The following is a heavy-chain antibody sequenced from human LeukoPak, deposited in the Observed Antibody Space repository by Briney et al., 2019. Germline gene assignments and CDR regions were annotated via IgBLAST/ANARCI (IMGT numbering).Heavy chain of an antibody. CDR3: ARFSTVRTAFDP. Sequence: GASVKVSCKASGGTLSSYAISWVRQAPGQGLEWMGGIIPIFGTANYAQKFQGRVTITADESTSTAYMELSSLRSEDTAVYYCARFSTVRTAFDPWGQGTLVTVSS. CDR1: GGTLSSYA. D-gene: IGHD3-3*02. CDR2: IIPIFGTA. J-gene: IGHJ5*02. V-gene: IGHV1-69*13.